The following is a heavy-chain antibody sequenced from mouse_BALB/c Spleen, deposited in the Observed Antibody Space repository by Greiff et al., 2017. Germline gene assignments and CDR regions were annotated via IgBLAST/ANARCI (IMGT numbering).Heavy chain of an antibody. J-gene: IGHJ2*01. V-gene: IGHV3-6*02. D-gene: IGHD2-12*01. Sequence: EVKLMESGPGLVKPSQSLSLTCSVTGYSITSGYYWNWIRQFPGNKLEWMGYISYDGSNNYNPSLKNRISITRDTSKNQFFLKLNSVTTEDTATYYCARVDSEGGYWGQGTTLTVSS. CDR3: ARVDSEGGY. CDR2: ISYDGSN. CDR1: GYSITSGYY.